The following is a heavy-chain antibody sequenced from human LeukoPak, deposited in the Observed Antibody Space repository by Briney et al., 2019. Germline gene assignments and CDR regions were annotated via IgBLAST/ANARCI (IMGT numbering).Heavy chain of an antibody. CDR2: IYYSGST. J-gene: IGHJ3*02. V-gene: IGHV4-59*01. Sequence: SETLSLTCTVSGVSISSYYWSWIRQPPGKGLEWIGYIYYSGSTNYTPSLKSRDTISGDTYKNQFSLKLSSVTAADTAVYYCARGPRASSDAFEIWGQETMVTVSS. CDR3: ARGPRASSDAFEI. CDR1: GVSISSYY.